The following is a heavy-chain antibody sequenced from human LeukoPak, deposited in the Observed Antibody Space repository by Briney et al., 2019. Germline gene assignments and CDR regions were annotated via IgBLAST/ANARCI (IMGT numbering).Heavy chain of an antibody. CDR3: ARGVNSGYFDY. V-gene: IGHV4-59*01. Sequence: PSETLSLTCTVSGGSISSYYWTWVRQPPGKGLEWIGYIYYSGSTNYNPSLKSRVIISVDTSKNQFSLKLTSVTAADTAVYYCARGVNSGYFDYCGQGTLVTVSS. D-gene: IGHD1-26*01. CDR1: GGSISSYY. J-gene: IGHJ4*02. CDR2: IYYSGST.